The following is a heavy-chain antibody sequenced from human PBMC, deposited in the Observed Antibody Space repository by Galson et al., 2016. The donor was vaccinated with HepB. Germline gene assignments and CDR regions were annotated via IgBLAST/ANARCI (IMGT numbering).Heavy chain of an antibody. CDR2: ISGRGTYT. D-gene: IGHD3-16*01. Sequence: SLRLSCAASGFTFSSYVMNWVRQAPGKGLEWVSDISGRGTYTDYADSVKGRFTISRDNSKNALFLQLSSLRVEDTAVYYCVKALRRAPPYYLDLWGPGTLVTVSS. CDR1: GFTFSSYV. V-gene: IGHV3-23*01. CDR3: VKALRRAPPYYLDL. J-gene: IGHJ4*02.